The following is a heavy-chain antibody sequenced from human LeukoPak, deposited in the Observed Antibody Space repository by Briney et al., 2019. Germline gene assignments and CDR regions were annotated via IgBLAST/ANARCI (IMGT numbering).Heavy chain of an antibody. D-gene: IGHD3-10*01. J-gene: IGHJ3*01. CDR1: GFTFSTYG. CDR3: VLDGFLLFGGAA. CDR2: IWSEGSHK. V-gene: IGHV3-33*03. Sequence: GGSLRLSCAASGFTFSTYGMHWVRQAQGKGLDWVTSIWSEGSHKYYADSVKGRFTISRDNSKSTLYLQMNSLRAENTAVYYCVLDGFLLFGGAAWGQGTTVTVSS.